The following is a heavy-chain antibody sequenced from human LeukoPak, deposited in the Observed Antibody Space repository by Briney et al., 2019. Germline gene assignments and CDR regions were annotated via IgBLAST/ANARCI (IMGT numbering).Heavy chain of an antibody. V-gene: IGHV1-69*01. D-gene: IGHD1-26*01. J-gene: IGHJ4*02. Sequence: SVKVSCKASGGTFSSYAISWVRQAPGQGLEWMGGIIPIFGTANYAQKFQGRVTITADESTSTAYMELSSLRSEDTAVYYCARDSLWSSGSYSSYFGYWGQGTLVTVSS. CDR3: ARDSLWSSGSYSSYFGY. CDR2: IIPIFGTA. CDR1: GGTFSSYA.